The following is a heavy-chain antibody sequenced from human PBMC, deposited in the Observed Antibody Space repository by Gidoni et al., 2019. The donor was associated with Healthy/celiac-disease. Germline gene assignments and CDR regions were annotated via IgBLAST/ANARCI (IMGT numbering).Heavy chain of an antibody. V-gene: IGHV1-18*01. CDR3: ARGNIVVVVAATSLKGPDYYGMDV. J-gene: IGHJ6*02. Sequence: QVQLVQSGAEVKKPGASVKVSCKASGYTFTSYGIRWVRQAPGQGLEWMGWISAYNGNTNYAQKLQGRVTMTTDTSTSTAYMELRSLRSDDTAVYYCARGNIVVVVAATSLKGPDYYGMDVWGQGTTVTVSS. D-gene: IGHD2-15*01. CDR1: GYTFTSYG. CDR2: ISAYNGNT.